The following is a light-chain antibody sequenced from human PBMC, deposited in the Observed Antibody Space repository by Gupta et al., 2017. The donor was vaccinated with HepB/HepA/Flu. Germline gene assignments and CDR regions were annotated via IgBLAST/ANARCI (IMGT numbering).Light chain of an antibody. CDR1: GRDVGGYTL. J-gene: IGLJ2*01. CDR2: EVS. CDR3: SSYASGSTYVI. Sequence: QSALTQPASVSGSPGQSITISCTGTGRDVGGYTLVSWYQQHPGKSPTLIIYEVSRRPSGVSHRFSGSKSGNPASLTISGLQAEDAANYYCSSYASGSTYVIFGGGTKVTIL. V-gene: IGLV2-23*02.